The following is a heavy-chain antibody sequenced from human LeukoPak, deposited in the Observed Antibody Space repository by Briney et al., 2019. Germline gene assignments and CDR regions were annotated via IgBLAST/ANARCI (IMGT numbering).Heavy chain of an antibody. Sequence: SETLSLTCTVSGGSITGGSYYWAWIRQHPGKGLEWIGYIYYSGSTYYNPSLKSRVTISVDTSKNQFSLKLSSVTAADTAVYYCARNPGIAAAGRFDYWGQGTLVTVSS. V-gene: IGHV4-31*03. CDR2: IYYSGST. CDR1: GGSITGGSYY. D-gene: IGHD6-13*01. CDR3: ARNPGIAAAGRFDY. J-gene: IGHJ4*02.